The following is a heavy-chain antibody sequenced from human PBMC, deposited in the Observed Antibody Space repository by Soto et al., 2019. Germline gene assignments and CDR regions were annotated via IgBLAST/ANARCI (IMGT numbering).Heavy chain of an antibody. Sequence: ETLSLTCAVYGGSFSGYYWSWVRRAPGKGLEWVSSIRQSGDRSSYAGSAKGRFTISRDNSKNTLYLQMNGLRLDDTAVYYCVTAVRTRLDNWGPGTLVT. CDR3: VTAVRTRLDN. CDR2: IRQSGDRS. J-gene: IGHJ4*02. V-gene: IGHV3-23*01. CDR1: GGSFSGYY. D-gene: IGHD3-10*01.